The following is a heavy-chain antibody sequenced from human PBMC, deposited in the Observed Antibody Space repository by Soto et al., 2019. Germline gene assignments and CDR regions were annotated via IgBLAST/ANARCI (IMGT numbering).Heavy chain of an antibody. CDR3: AVDAAMVTGFAFDI. CDR1: GFTFTDAW. Sequence: EVQMVESGGGLVKPGGSLTLSCAASGFTFTDAWMNWVRQAPGKGLEWVGRIKTKTDGGTTDYAAPVKGRFTISRDDSKSTLYLQMNSLKTEDTAVYYCAVDAAMVTGFAFDIWGQGTMVTVSS. V-gene: IGHV3-15*07. D-gene: IGHD5-18*01. CDR2: IKTKTDGGTT. J-gene: IGHJ3*02.